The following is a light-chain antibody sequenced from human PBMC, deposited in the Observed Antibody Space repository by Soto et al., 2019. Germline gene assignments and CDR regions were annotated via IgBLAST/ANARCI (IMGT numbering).Light chain of an antibody. CDR1: QSVSSS. J-gene: IGKJ4*01. Sequence: EIVLTQSPVTLSLSPGERATLSCRASQSVSSSLAWYQQKPGQAPRLLIYDASNRATGIPARFSGSGSETDFNLTVSSLEPEDVAVYYCQRRSNWPLSFGGGTKVEIK. V-gene: IGKV3-11*01. CDR3: QRRSNWPLS. CDR2: DAS.